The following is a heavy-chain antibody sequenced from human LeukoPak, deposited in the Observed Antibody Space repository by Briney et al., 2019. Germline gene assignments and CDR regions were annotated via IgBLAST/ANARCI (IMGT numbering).Heavy chain of an antibody. J-gene: IGHJ4*02. CDR1: GFTFGDYA. V-gene: IGHV3-49*04. CDR3: TRSSWYGDGYFDY. D-gene: IGHD6-13*01. CDR2: IRSKAYGGTT. Sequence: GGSLRLSRTASGFTFGDYAMSWVRQAPGKGLEWVGFIRSKAYGGTTEYAASVKGRFTISRDDSKSIAYLQMNSLKTEDTAVYYCTRSSWYGDGYFDYWGQGTLVTVSS.